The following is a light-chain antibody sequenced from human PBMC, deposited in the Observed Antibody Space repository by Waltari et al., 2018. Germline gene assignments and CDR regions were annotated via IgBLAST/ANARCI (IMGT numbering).Light chain of an antibody. CDR3: QQYYGTPPYT. J-gene: IGKJ2*01. CDR2: WAS. V-gene: IGKV4-1*01. Sequence: DIVMTQSPDSLAVSLGERATINCKSSQSLLYSSNNKNYLAWYQQQLEQPPKLLFYWASTRDSGVPDRFSGSGSGTDFTLTISSLQAEDVAVYYCQQYYGTPPYTFGQGTKLEIK. CDR1: QSLLYSSNNKNY.